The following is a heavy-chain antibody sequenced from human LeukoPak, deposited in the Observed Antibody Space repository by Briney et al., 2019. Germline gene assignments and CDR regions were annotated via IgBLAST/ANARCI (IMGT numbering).Heavy chain of an antibody. V-gene: IGHV1-2*02. CDR2: IDPNSGGT. J-gene: IGHJ5*02. Sequence: ASVKVSCKTSGYTFTGYYIHWVRQARGQGLEWMGWIDPNSGGTNYAQKFQGRVTMTRDTSISTAYMELSRLTSADTAVYRCATPSSSSWYGFDPWGQGTLVTVSS. CDR3: ATPSSSSWYGFDP. D-gene: IGHD6-13*01. CDR1: GYTFTGYY.